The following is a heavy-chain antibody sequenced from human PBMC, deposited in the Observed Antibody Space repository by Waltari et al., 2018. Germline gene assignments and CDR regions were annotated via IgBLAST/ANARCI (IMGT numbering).Heavy chain of an antibody. CDR3: ARRKAIFGVVLPFDY. CDR1: GGSFSGYY. V-gene: IGHV4-34*01. Sequence: QVQLQQWGAGLLKPSETLSLTCAVYGGSFSGYYWSWIRQPPGKGLEWIGEINHSGSTNYNPSLKSRVTISVDTSKNQFSLKLSSVTAADTAVYYCARRKAIFGVVLPFDYWGQGTLVTVSS. J-gene: IGHJ4*02. CDR2: INHSGST. D-gene: IGHD3-3*01.